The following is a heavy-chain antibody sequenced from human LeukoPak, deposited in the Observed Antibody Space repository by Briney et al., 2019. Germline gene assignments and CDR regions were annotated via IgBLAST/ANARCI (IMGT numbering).Heavy chain of an antibody. CDR3: ARDGGFGFLAAFDI. D-gene: IGHD3-10*01. Sequence: PGGSLRLSCAVSGFTFSDYYMSWIRQAPGKGLEWVSYISSSSSYTKYGDSVKGRFTISRDNAKNSLYLQMNSLRDEDTALYYCARDGGFGFLAAFDIWGQGTMVTVSS. CDR2: ISSSSSYT. J-gene: IGHJ3*02. V-gene: IGHV3-11*06. CDR1: GFTFSDYY.